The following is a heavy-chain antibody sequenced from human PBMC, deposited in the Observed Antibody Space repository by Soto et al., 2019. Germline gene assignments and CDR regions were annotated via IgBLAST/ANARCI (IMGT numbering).Heavy chain of an antibody. CDR1: GFTFSSYG. Sequence: QVQLVESGGGVVQPGRSLRLSCAASGFTFSSYGMHWVRQAPGKGLEWVAVIWYDGSNKYYADSVKGRFTISRDNSKNTLYLQMNSLRAEDKAVYYCARDSSGSGEAFDIWGQGTMVTVSS. CDR2: IWYDGSNK. D-gene: IGHD3-22*01. CDR3: ARDSSGSGEAFDI. V-gene: IGHV3-33*01. J-gene: IGHJ3*02.